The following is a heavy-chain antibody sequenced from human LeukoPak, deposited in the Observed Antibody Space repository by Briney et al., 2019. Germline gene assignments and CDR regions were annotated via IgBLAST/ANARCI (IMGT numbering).Heavy chain of an antibody. CDR1: GYTFNGYY. Sequence: GASVKVSCKASGYTFNGYYKHWVRQAPGQGLEWMGWINPNSGGTNYAQKFQGRVTMTRDTSISTAYMELSRLRSEDTAVYYCAASGTTWPYYYYMDVWGKGTTVTISS. D-gene: IGHD1-1*01. CDR2: INPNSGGT. J-gene: IGHJ6*03. V-gene: IGHV1-2*02. CDR3: AASGTTWPYYYYMDV.